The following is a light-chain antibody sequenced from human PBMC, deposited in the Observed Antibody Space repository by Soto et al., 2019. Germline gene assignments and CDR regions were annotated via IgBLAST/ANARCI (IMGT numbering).Light chain of an antibody. CDR2: KAS. CDR3: QQYNSYPYT. Sequence: DIQMTQSPSTLSASVGDRVTITCRASQNINSWLAWYQQKPGKAPKLLIYKASSLESGVPSRFSGSGSGTEFTLTISSLQPDDFATYYCQQYNSYPYTFGHGTKLEIK. V-gene: IGKV1-5*03. J-gene: IGKJ2*01. CDR1: QNINSW.